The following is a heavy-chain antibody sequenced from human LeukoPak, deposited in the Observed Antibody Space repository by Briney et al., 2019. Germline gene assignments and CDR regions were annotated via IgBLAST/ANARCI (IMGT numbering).Heavy chain of an antibody. CDR2: IYPRDSDT. V-gene: IGHV5-51*01. D-gene: IGHD1-14*01. CDR3: ARHVTTASAASGFDI. CDR1: GYSFTSYW. J-gene: IGHJ3*02. Sequence: GESLKISCKGSGYSFTSYWVAWVRQMPGKGLEWMGIIYPRDSDTRYSPSFQGQVTISADKSINTAYLQWSGLKASDTAVYYCARHVTTASAASGFDIWGQGTMVTVSS.